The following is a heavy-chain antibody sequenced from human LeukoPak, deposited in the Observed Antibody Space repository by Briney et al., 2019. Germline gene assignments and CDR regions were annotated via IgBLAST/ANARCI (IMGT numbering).Heavy chain of an antibody. CDR2: INPNSGGT. Sequence: ASVTVSCKASGYTFTGYYMHWVRQAPGQGLEWMGWINPNSGGTNYAQKFQGRVTMTRDTSISTAYMGLSRLRSDDTAVYYCARDFGQLEYYFDYWGQGTLVTVSS. V-gene: IGHV1-2*02. CDR3: ARDFGQLEYYFDY. CDR1: GYTFTGYY. J-gene: IGHJ4*02. D-gene: IGHD2-2*01.